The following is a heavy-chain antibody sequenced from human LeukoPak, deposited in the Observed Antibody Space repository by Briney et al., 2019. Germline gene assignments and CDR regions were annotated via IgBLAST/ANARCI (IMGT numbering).Heavy chain of an antibody. V-gene: IGHV3-7*03. CDR1: GFTFSSYW. J-gene: IGHJ6*04. CDR3: ARGQRDYYYGMDV. CDR2: IKQDGSEK. Sequence: GGSLGLSCAASGFTFSSYWMSWVRQAPGKGLEWAANIKQDGSEKYYVDSVKGRFTISRDNAKNSLYLQMNSLRAEDTAVYYCARGQRDYYYGMDVWGKGTTVTVSS. D-gene: IGHD1-1*01.